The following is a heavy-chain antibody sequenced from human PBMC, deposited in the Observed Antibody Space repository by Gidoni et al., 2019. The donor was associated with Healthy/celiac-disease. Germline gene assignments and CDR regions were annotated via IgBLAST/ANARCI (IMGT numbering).Heavy chain of an antibody. CDR2: IYYSGST. V-gene: IGHV4-39*01. CDR3: ARHRSYSSSWFYFDY. J-gene: IGHJ4*02. Sequence: QLQLQESGPGLVKPSETLSLTCTVSGGSISSSSYYWGWIRQPPGKGLEWIGSIYYSGSTYYNPSLKSRVTISVDTSKNQFSLKLSSVTAADTAVYYCARHRSYSSSWFYFDYWGQGTLVTVSS. CDR1: GGSISSSSYY. D-gene: IGHD6-13*01.